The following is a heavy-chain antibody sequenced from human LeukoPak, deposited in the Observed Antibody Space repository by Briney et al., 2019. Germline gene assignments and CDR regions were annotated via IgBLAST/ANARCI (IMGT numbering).Heavy chain of an antibody. D-gene: IGHD2-15*01. V-gene: IGHV3-23*01. CDR3: ARPWCSGGSCYPNPNNYFDY. Sequence: GGSLRLSCAASGFTFSSYAMSWVRQAPGKGLEWVSAISGSGGSTYYADSVKGRFTISRDNSKNTLYLQMNSLRAEDTAVYYCARPWCSGGSCYPNPNNYFDYWGQGTLVTVSS. CDR1: GFTFSSYA. CDR2: ISGSGGST. J-gene: IGHJ4*02.